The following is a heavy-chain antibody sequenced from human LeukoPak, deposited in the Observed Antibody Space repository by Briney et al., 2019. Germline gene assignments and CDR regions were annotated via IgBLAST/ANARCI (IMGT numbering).Heavy chain of an antibody. J-gene: IGHJ4*02. CDR2: IKSKTDGGTG. D-gene: IGHD6-13*01. CDR3: TTGGSWYDPGH. Sequence: GGSLRLSCAASGFTFNNAWMSWVRQAPGKGLEWVARIKSKTDGGTGDYVAPVKGRFTISRDDAKNTVYLEMNSLKIEDTAVYFCTTGGSWYDPGHWGQGTLVTVSS. CDR1: GFTFNNAW. V-gene: IGHV3-15*01.